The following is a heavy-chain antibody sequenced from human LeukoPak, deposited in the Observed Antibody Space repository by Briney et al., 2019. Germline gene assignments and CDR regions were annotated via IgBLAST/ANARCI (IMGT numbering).Heavy chain of an antibody. Sequence: GSSVKVSCKASGGTFSSYAISWVRQAPGQGLEWMGGIIPIFGTANYAQKFQGRVTITADKSTGTAYMELSSLRSEDTAVYYCARDYSGDYYGSGSYYYFYYWGQGTLVTVSS. V-gene: IGHV1-69*06. D-gene: IGHD3-10*01. CDR3: ARDYSGDYYGSGSYYYFYY. CDR1: GGTFSSYA. J-gene: IGHJ4*02. CDR2: IIPIFGTA.